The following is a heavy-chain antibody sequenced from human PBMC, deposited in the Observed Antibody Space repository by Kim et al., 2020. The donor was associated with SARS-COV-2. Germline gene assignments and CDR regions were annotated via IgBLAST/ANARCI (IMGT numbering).Heavy chain of an antibody. CDR1: GFTFSSYA. J-gene: IGHJ4*02. CDR3: AREANYGGFDY. D-gene: IGHD4-17*01. V-gene: IGHV3-33*01. Sequence: GGSLRLSCAASGFTFSSYAMHWVRQAPGKGLEWVAVIWYDGSNKYYADSVKGRFTISRDNSKNTLYLQMNSLRAEDTAVYYCAREANYGGFDYWGQGTLVTVSS. CDR2: IWYDGSNK.